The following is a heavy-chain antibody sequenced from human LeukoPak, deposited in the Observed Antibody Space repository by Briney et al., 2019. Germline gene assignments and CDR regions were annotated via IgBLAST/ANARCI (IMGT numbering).Heavy chain of an antibody. V-gene: IGHV3-23*01. CDR2: ISGSGGST. Sequence: PGGSLRLSCAASGFTFSSYAMSWVRQAPGKGLEWVSAISGSGGSTYYADSVKGRFTISRDNSKNTLYLQMNSLRAEDTAVYYCAKVVIVVVIVGFDYWGQGTLVTVSP. CDR3: AKVVIVVVIVGFDY. CDR1: GFTFSSYA. J-gene: IGHJ4*02. D-gene: IGHD3-22*01.